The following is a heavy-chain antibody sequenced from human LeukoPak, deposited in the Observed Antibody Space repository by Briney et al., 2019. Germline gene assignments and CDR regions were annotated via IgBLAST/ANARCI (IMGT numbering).Heavy chain of an antibody. D-gene: IGHD2-2*01. V-gene: IGHV1-8*01. J-gene: IGHJ6*03. CDR1: GYTFTSYD. CDR2: MNPNSGNT. Sequence: ASVKVSCKASGYTFTSYDINWVRQATGQGLEWMGWMNPNSGNTGYAQKFQGRVTMTRNTSISTAYMELSSLRSEDTAVYYCARRGRGVPAAMLVSDYYYMDVWGKGTTVTVSS. CDR3: ARRGRGVPAAMLVSDYYYMDV.